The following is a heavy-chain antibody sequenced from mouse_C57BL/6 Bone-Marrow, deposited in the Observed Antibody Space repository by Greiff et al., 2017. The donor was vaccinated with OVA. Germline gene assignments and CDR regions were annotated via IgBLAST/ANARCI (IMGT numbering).Heavy chain of an antibody. CDR3: ALSTMVTEAWCAY. J-gene: IGHJ3*01. CDR1: GYTFTSYG. D-gene: IGHD2-2*01. CDR2: IYPRSGNT. V-gene: IGHV1-81*01. Sequence: VQLQQSGAELARPGASVKLSCKASGYTFTSYGISWVKQRTGQGLEWIGEIYPRSGNTYYNEKFKGKATLTADKSSSTAYMELRSLTSEDSAVYFCALSTMVTEAWCAYWGQGTLVTVSA.